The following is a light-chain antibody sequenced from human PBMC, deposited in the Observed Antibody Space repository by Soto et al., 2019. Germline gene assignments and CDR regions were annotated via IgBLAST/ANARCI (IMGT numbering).Light chain of an antibody. J-gene: IGLJ1*01. V-gene: IGLV2-11*01. Sequence: QSALTQPASVSGSPGQSIAISCTGTRSDVGAYNYVSWYQHHPGKAPKVTIYDVSKRPSGVPDRFSGSKSGNTASLTISGLQAEDEADYYCSSFVGPYTYVFGTGTKLTVL. CDR3: SSFVGPYTYV. CDR1: RSDVGAYNY. CDR2: DVS.